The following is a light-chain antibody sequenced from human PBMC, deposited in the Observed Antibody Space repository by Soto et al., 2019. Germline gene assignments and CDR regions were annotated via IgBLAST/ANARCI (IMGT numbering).Light chain of an antibody. CDR2: DIS. Sequence: ETVMTQSPATLSVSPGERSTLSCRASQSVSSNLAWYQQKPGQPPRLLIYDISTRATGIPTRFSGSGSGTEFTLTIGSLQSEDFAVYYCQQYNSWPLTVGGGTKVDIK. CDR1: QSVSSN. CDR3: QQYNSWPLT. V-gene: IGKV3D-15*01. J-gene: IGKJ4*01.